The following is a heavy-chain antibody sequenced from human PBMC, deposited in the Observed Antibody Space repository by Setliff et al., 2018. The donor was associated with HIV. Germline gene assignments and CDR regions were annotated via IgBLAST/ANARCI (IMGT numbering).Heavy chain of an antibody. D-gene: IGHD3-22*01. CDR2: IYHTGDT. CDR1: GGSINSSTYY. CDR3: ARARITMTGGRLEPYAFDR. Sequence: SETLSLTCTVSGGSINSSTYYWGWIRQPPGKGLEWIGSIYHTGDTYDNPSLKSRVTMSVDTSKNQLSLKLRSVTAADTAVYYCARARITMTGGRLEPYAFDRWGQGTKVTVSS. V-gene: IGHV4-39*07. J-gene: IGHJ3*01.